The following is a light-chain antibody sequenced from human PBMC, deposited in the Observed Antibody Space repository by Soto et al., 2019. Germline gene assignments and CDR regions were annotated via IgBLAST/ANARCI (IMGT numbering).Light chain of an antibody. CDR2: GAS. V-gene: IGKV3-20*01. Sequence: EIVLTESPCTLSLSPWERSTLSFMASQIVNSRLAWYQHKPGQAPRLLISGASSRATGIPDRFSGSGSATDFTLTISRLEPEDFALYYCQHYGRSPITFGQGTRRRL. CDR1: QIVNSR. J-gene: IGKJ5*01. CDR3: QHYGRSPIT.